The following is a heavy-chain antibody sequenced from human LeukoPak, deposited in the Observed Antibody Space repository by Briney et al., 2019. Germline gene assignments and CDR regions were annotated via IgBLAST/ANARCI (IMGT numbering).Heavy chain of an antibody. CDR3: ARQLLIFDSSAFDF. J-gene: IGHJ4*02. D-gene: IGHD3-22*01. CDR1: GASITSSSYY. CDR2: NYYSGNT. V-gene: IGHV4-39*01. Sequence: PSGTLSLTCTVSGASITSSSYYWGWIRQPPGRGLEWIGSNYYSGNTYHNPSLKSRVTISVDTSKKQFSLRLSSVTAADTAVYYCARQLLIFDSSAFDFWGQGTLVTVSS.